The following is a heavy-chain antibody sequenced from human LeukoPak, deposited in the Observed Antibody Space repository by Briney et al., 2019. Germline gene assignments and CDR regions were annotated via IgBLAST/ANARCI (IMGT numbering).Heavy chain of an antibody. Sequence: KTGGSLRLSCAAYGFTFSNAWMSWVRQAPGKGLEWVGRIKSKTGGGTTDYAAPVKGRFTISRDDSKNTLYLQMNRLKTEDTAVYYCTTSQRGPAASFDYWGQGTLVTVSS. CDR1: GFTFSNAW. J-gene: IGHJ4*02. V-gene: IGHV3-15*01. CDR2: IKSKTGGGTT. CDR3: TTSQRGPAASFDY. D-gene: IGHD2-2*01.